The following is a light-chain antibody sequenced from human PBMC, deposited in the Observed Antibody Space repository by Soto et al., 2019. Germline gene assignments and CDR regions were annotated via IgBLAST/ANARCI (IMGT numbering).Light chain of an antibody. J-gene: IGKJ1*01. CDR2: GAS. CDR1: QSVSINY. V-gene: IGKV3-20*01. CDR3: QQYGSTPRT. Sequence: EIVLTQSPGTLSLSPGDRATLSCRASQSVSINYLAWYQQKPGQAPRLLIYGASNRVTGIPDRFSGSGSGTDFTLTISRLEPEDCAVYYCQQYGSTPRTFGQGTKVDTK.